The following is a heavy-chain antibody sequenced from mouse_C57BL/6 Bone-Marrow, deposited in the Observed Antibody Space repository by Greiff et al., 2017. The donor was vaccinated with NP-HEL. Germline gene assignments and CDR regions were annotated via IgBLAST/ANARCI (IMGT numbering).Heavy chain of an antibody. Sequence: VQLQQSGAELVKPGASVKLSCKASGYTFTEYTIHWVKQRSGQGLEWIGWFYPGSGSIKYNEKFKDKATLTADKSSSTVYMELSRLTSEDSAVYFCARHGPLFYGSSYDAWFAYWGQGTLVTVSA. D-gene: IGHD1-1*01. J-gene: IGHJ3*01. CDR2: FYPGSGSI. V-gene: IGHV1-62-2*01. CDR3: ARHGPLFYGSSYDAWFAY. CDR1: GYTFTEYT.